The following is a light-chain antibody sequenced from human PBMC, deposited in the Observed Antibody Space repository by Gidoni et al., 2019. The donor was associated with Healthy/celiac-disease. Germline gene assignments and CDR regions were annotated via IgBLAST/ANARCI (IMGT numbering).Light chain of an antibody. CDR1: QSVSSSY. CDR3: QQYGSSFFT. J-gene: IGKJ4*01. V-gene: IGKV3-20*01. CDR2: GAS. Sequence: ESVVPQSPGTVSLSTGERATLSCRASQSVSSSYLAWYQQKPGQAPRLLIYGASSRATGIQDRFSGSGSGTDFTLTISRLEPEDFAVYYCQQYGSSFFTFXGXTKVELK.